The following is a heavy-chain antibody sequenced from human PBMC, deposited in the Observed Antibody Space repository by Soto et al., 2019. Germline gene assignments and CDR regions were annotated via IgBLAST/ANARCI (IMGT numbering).Heavy chain of an antibody. D-gene: IGHD1-20*01. J-gene: IGHJ6*02. V-gene: IGHV3-53*01. CDR1: GVTVSSNY. CDR2: IYSGGST. CDR3: GRKPITRITGYNYQHNYGMDV. Sequence: GGSLSLSCAASGVTVSSNYMSWVRQAPGKGLEWVSVIYSGGSTYYADSAKGRFTISRDNSKNTLYLQMNSLRADDTAVYYCGRKPITRITGYNYQHNYGMDVWRQGTTVAVSS.